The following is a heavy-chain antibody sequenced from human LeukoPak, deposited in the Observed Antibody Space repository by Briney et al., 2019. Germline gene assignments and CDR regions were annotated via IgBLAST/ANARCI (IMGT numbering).Heavy chain of an antibody. Sequence: PSETLSLTCAVSGGSISSGGYSWSWIRQPPGKGLEWIGYIYHSGSTYYNPSLKSRVTISVDRSKNQFSLKLSSVTAADTAVYYCAKRVSGWYLVDYWGQGALVTVSS. CDR1: GGSISSGGYS. D-gene: IGHD6-19*01. V-gene: IGHV4-30-2*01. CDR2: IYHSGST. J-gene: IGHJ4*02. CDR3: AKRVSGWYLVDY.